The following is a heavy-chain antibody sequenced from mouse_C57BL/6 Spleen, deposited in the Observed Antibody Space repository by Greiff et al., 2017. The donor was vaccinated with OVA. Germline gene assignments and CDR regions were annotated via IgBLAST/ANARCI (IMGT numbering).Heavy chain of an antibody. Sequence: QVQLQQSGPELVKPGASVKLSCKASGYTFTSYDINWVKQRPGQGLEWIGWIYPRDGSTKYNEKFKGEATLTVDTSSSTAYMELHSLTSEDSAVYFCARHYYGSRGYAMDYWGQGTSVTVSS. D-gene: IGHD1-1*01. J-gene: IGHJ4*01. CDR2: IYPRDGST. CDR3: ARHYYGSRGYAMDY. V-gene: IGHV1-85*01. CDR1: GYTFTSYD.